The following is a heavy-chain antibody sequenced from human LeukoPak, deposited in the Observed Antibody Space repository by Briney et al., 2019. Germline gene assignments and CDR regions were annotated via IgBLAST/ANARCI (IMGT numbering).Heavy chain of an antibody. CDR2: INPNSGGT. CDR1: GYTFTGYY. J-gene: IGHJ4*02. V-gene: IGHV1-2*04. D-gene: IGHD3-3*01. Sequence: ASVKVSCKASGYTFTGYYMHWVRQAPGQGLEWMGWINPNSGGTNYAQKFQGWVTMTRDTSISTAYMELSRLRSDDTAVYYCARARAIFGVVTYFDYWGQGTLVTVSS. CDR3: ARARAIFGVVTYFDY.